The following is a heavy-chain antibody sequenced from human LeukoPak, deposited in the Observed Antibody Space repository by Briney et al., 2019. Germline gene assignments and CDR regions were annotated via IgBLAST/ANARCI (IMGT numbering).Heavy chain of an antibody. CDR2: ISYDGSNK. V-gene: IGHV3-30*18. Sequence: HSGRSLRLSCAASGFTFSSYGMHWVRQAPGKGLEWVAVISYDGSNKYYADSVKGRFTISRDNSKNTLYLQMNSLRAEDTAVYYCAKEGVLWFGVALNNWFDPWGQGTLVTVSS. CDR1: GFTFSSYG. CDR3: AKEGVLWFGVALNNWFDP. J-gene: IGHJ5*02. D-gene: IGHD3-10*01.